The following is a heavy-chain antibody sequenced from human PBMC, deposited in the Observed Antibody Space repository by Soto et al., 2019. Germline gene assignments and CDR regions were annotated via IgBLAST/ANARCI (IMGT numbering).Heavy chain of an antibody. Sequence: GGSLRLSCAASGFTFSDYAMHWVRQAPGKGLEWVAVVSHDGRNTHYAESVKGRFTISRDSSKNTVSLEMTSLRAEDTGVYFCARTLGPQVTGYVDSDYRWTIDQWGQGTLVTVSS. D-gene: IGHD4-4*01. CDR2: VSHDGRNT. CDR3: ARTLGPQVTGYVDSDYRWTIDQ. V-gene: IGHV3-30*03. J-gene: IGHJ4*02. CDR1: GFTFSDYA.